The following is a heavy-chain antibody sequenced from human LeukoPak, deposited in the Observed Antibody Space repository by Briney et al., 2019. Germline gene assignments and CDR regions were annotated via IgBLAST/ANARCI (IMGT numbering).Heavy chain of an antibody. D-gene: IGHD3-9*01. Sequence: LGGSLRLSCAASGFTFSSYSMNWVRQAPGKGLEWVSGISWNNDHIGYADSVKGRFTISRDNAKNFLFLQMNSLRVEDTALYYCVKDLKAGGILTDWGQGTLVTVSS. J-gene: IGHJ4*02. CDR2: ISWNNDHI. CDR3: VKDLKAGGILTD. V-gene: IGHV3-9*01. CDR1: GFTFSSYS.